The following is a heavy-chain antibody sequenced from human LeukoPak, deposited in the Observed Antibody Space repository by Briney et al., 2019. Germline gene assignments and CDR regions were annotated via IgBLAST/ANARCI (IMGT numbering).Heavy chain of an antibody. CDR3: ARRYYYDSSGYYPFDY. CDR2: IYYSGST. J-gene: IGHJ4*02. CDR1: GGSISSYY. Sequence: PSETLSLTCTVSGGSISSYYWSWIRQPPGKGLEWIAYIYYSGSTNYNPSLKSRVTISVDTSKNQFSLKLSSVTAADTAVYYCARRYYYDSSGYYPFDYWGQGTLVTVSS. D-gene: IGHD3-22*01. V-gene: IGHV4-59*12.